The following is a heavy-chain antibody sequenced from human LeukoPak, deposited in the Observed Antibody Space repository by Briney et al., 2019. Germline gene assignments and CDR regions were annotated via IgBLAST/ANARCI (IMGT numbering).Heavy chain of an antibody. Sequence: GGSLRLSCAASGFTFSSYSMNWVRQAPGKGLEWVSSISSSSSYIYYADSVKGRFTISRDNAKNSLYLQMNSLRAEDTAVYYRARPINYYGSGSYSFDYWGQGTLVTVSS. D-gene: IGHD3-10*01. CDR2: ISSSSSYI. CDR1: GFTFSSYS. J-gene: IGHJ4*02. V-gene: IGHV3-21*01. CDR3: ARPINYYGSGSYSFDY.